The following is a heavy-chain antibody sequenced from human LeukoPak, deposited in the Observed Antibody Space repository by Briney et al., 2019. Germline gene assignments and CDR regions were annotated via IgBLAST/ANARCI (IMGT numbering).Heavy chain of an antibody. D-gene: IGHD3-10*01. J-gene: IGHJ1*01. Sequence: PGGSLRLSCVVSGFTFSRYCMGWVRQAPGRGLEWVAMTASDGGDRNYVDSVKGRFTISRDNSKNSLYLQMSSLAAEDTAVYYCAFLIRDSQHWGQGTLVTVSS. CDR1: GFTFSRYC. V-gene: IGHV3-7*01. CDR3: AFLIRDSQH. CDR2: TASDGGDR.